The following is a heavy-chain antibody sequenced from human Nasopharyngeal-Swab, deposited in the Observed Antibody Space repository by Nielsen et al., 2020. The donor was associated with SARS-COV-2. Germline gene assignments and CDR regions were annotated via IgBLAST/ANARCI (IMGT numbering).Heavy chain of an antibody. CDR1: GFTFSSYW. Sequence: GESLKISCAASGFTFSSYWMSWVRQAPGKGLEWVANIKQDGSEKYYVDSVKGRFTISRDNAKNSLYLQMNGLRAEDTAVYYCARAYYFDSWGQGTLVTVSS. CDR3: ARAYYFDS. CDR2: IKQDGSEK. J-gene: IGHJ4*02. V-gene: IGHV3-7*01.